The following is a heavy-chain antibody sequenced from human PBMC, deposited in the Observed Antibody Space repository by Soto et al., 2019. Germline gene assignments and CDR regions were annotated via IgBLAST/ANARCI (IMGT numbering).Heavy chain of an antibody. CDR2: ISAYNGNT. D-gene: IGHD2-2*01. Sequence: VTVSVKSSAYPSTTFGVIWVRQAPGQGLEWMGWISAYNGNTNYAQKFQGRVTMTTDTSTSTAYMELRSLRSDDTAVYYCARGYCGSTSCDNWFDPWAQGTLVTVSS. V-gene: IGHV1-18*04. CDR1: AYPSTTFG. CDR3: ARGYCGSTSCDNWFDP. J-gene: IGHJ5*02.